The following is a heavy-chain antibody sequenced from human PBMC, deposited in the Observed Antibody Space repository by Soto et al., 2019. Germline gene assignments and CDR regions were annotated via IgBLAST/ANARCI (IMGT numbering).Heavy chain of an antibody. CDR3: AGDPDSHYNDSHASSYP. J-gene: IGHJ5*02. CDR2: IIPIIGII. Sequence: SVKVSCKASGYTFTSYYMHWVRQAPGKGFEWMGRIIPIIGIINYAQKFQGRVTITADKFTGTAYMELTRLRSDDTAVYYCAGDPDSHYNDSHASSYPWGQGTLVTVSS. V-gene: IGHV1-69*04. D-gene: IGHD3-22*01. CDR1: GYTFTSYY.